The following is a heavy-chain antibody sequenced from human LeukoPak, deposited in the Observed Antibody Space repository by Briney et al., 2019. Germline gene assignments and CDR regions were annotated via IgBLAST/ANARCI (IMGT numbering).Heavy chain of an antibody. CDR2: IAGTGGST. CDR3: AKAFRIVGIGNPDDAFDV. Sequence: LTGGSLRLSCAASGFTFNKYAMNWVRQPPGKGLEWVSSIAGTGGSTYYADSVKGRFTLSRDNSENTPYLQLNSLRAEDSGIYYCAKAFRIVGIGNPDDAFDVWGQGTVVTVS. V-gene: IGHV3-23*01. J-gene: IGHJ3*01. CDR1: GFTFNKYA. D-gene: IGHD1-26*01.